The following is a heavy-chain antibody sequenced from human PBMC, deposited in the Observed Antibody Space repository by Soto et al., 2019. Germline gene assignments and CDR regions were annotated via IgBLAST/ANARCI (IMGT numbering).Heavy chain of an antibody. V-gene: IGHV4-31*03. J-gene: IGHJ4*02. CDR1: GGSISSGGYY. D-gene: IGHD5-12*01. Sequence: SETLSLTCTVSGGSISSGGYYWSWIRQHPGKGLEWIGYIYYSGSTYYNPSLKSRVTISVDTSKNQFSLKLSSVTAADTAVYYCAREDIVAGRYFDYWGQGTLVTVSS. CDR3: AREDIVAGRYFDY. CDR2: IYYSGST.